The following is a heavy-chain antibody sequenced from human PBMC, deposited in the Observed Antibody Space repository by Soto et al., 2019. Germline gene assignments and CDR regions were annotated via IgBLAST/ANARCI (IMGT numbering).Heavy chain of an antibody. CDR1: GYTFTSYD. CDR3: ARVGYDFWSGYHQSFEY. V-gene: IGHV1-8*01. CDR2: MNPNSGNT. J-gene: IGHJ4*02. D-gene: IGHD3-3*01. Sequence: QVQLVQSGAEVKKPGASVKVSCKASGYTFTSYDINWVRQATGQGLEWLGWMNPNSGNTGYAQKFQGRGTMTRNTSISTAYMELSSLRSEYTAVYYCARVGYDFWSGYHQSFEYWGQGTLVTVSS.